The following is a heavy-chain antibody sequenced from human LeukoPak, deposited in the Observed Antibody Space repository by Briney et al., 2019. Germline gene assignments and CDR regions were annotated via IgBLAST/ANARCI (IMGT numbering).Heavy chain of an antibody. J-gene: IGHJ4*02. D-gene: IGHD3-10*01. CDR3: ARGTLEFGELEVGYFDY. CDR2: IYYSGST. Sequence: PSETLSLTCTVSGGSISSYYWSWIRQPPGKGLEWIGYIYYSGSTNYNPSLKSRVTISVDTSKNQFSLKLSSVTAADTAVYYCARGTLEFGELEVGYFDYWGQGTLVAVSS. V-gene: IGHV4-59*01. CDR1: GGSISSYY.